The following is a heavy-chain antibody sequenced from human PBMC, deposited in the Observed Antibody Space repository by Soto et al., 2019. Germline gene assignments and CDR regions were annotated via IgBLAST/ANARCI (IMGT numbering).Heavy chain of an antibody. D-gene: IGHD6-13*01. J-gene: IGHJ4*02. CDR1: GFSFSSYA. Sequence: EVQLLESGGGLVQPGGSLRLSCAASGFSFSSYAMNWVRQAPGKGLEWVSAFSDGGRNTYYTDSVKGRFTIARANSKNKLFLQMNSLGDEDTAVYYCAILDSSSWYTGYYFDYWGQGTLVTVSS. CDR2: FSDGGRNT. V-gene: IGHV3-23*01. CDR3: AILDSSSWYTGYYFDY.